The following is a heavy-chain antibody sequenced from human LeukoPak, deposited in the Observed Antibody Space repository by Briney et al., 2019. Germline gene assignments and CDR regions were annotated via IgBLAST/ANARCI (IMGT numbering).Heavy chain of an antibody. CDR1: GYTFTSYY. CDR2: INPSGGST. V-gene: IGHV1-46*01. Sequence: GASVKVSCKASGYTFTSYYMHWVQQAPGQGLEWMGIINPSGGSTNYAQKFQGRVTMTRDMSTSTVYMELSSLRSEDTAVYYCTRDGVAGVYYFDYWGQGTLVTVSS. CDR3: TRDGVAGVYYFDY. D-gene: IGHD6-19*01. J-gene: IGHJ4*02.